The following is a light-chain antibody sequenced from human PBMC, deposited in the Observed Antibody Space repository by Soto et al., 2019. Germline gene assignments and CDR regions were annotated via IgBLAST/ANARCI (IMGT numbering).Light chain of an antibody. Sequence: EILMTQSPATLSVSPGDRASLSCRASQSVGSNLAWYQQKPGQAPRLLIYAASTRATGIPARFSGSGSGTEFTLTISTLQSEDFAVYYCQQYNNWPPWTFGQGTKVDIK. CDR1: QSVGSN. CDR2: AAS. V-gene: IGKV3-15*01. CDR3: QQYNNWPPWT. J-gene: IGKJ1*01.